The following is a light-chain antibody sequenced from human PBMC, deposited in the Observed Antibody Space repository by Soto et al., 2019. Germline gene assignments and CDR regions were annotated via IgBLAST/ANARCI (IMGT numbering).Light chain of an antibody. CDR3: GSDESSNTML. Sequence: QSALTQPASVSGSPGQSITLSCTGTTRAVGSYNLVSLYQQHPGKAPKRMIYEGSERPSGVSNRFSGSKSCNTAYLTLSGLQAADEADYYCGSDESSNTMLFGGGTQLTGL. CDR1: TRAVGSYNL. V-gene: IGLV2-23*01. CDR2: EGS. J-gene: IGLJ2*01.